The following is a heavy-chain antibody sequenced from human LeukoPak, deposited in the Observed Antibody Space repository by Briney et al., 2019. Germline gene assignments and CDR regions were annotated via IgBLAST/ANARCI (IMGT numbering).Heavy chain of an antibody. V-gene: IGHV1-2*02. CDR1: GYTFIDCY. D-gene: IGHD4-17*01. J-gene: IGHJ5*02. CDR3: ARAGLTVTTYWFDP. Sequence: ASVKVSCKASGYTFIDCYMHWVRQAPGQGLEWMGWINPNSGGTNYAQKFQGRVTMTRDTSISTAYMELSRLRSDDTAVYYCARAGLTVTTYWFDPWGQGTLVTVSS. CDR2: INPNSGGT.